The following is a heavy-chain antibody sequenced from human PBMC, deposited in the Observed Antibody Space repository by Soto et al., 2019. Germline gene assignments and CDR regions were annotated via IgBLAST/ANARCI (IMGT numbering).Heavy chain of an antibody. V-gene: IGHV4-34*01. D-gene: IGHD6-13*01. Sequence: SETMSLTCVVHGGSLSGYYWSGKRQTPGKGLGWIEEINHSRITNYNPSLKSRVTISVDTSKNQFSLKLSSVTAADTAVYYCARGYSSRFYYYYGMDVWGQGTTVTVSS. CDR3: ARGYSSRFYYYYGMDV. J-gene: IGHJ6*02. CDR2: INHSRIT. CDR1: GGSLSGYY.